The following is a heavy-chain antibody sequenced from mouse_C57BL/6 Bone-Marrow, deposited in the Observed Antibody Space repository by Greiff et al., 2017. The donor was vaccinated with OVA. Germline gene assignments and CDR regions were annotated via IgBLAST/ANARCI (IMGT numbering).Heavy chain of an antibody. Sequence: QVQLQQPGAELVRPGSSVKLSCKASGYTFTSYWMHWVKQRPIQGLEWIGNIDPSDSETHYNQKFKDKATLTVDKSSSTAYMQLSSLTSEDSAVYYCARGAITTVVAHFDYSGQGTTLTVSS. D-gene: IGHD1-1*01. CDR1: GYTFTSYW. J-gene: IGHJ2*01. CDR2: IDPSDSET. CDR3: ARGAITTVVAHFDY. V-gene: IGHV1-52*01.